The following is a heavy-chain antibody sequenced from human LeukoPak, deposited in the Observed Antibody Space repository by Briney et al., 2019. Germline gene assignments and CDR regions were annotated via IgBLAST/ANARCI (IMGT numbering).Heavy chain of an antibody. CDR2: ISYDGSNK. CDR1: GFTFSSYG. V-gene: IGHV3-30*18. Sequence: GRSLRLSCAASGFTFSSYGMRWVRQAPGKGLEWVAVISYDGSNKYYADSVKGRFTISRDNSKNTLYLQTNSLRAEDTAVYYCAKAPYGGNPYSWFDPWGQGTLVTVSS. CDR3: AKAPYGGNPYSWFDP. J-gene: IGHJ5*02. D-gene: IGHD4-23*01.